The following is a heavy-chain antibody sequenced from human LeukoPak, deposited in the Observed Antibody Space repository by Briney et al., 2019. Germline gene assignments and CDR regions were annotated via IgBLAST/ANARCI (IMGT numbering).Heavy chain of an antibody. D-gene: IGHD3-22*01. J-gene: IGHJ4*02. V-gene: IGHV4-34*01. Sequence: SETLSLTCAVYSGSFSGYYWSWIRQPPGKGLEWIGEINHSGSTNYNPSLKSRVTISVDTSKNQFSLKLSSVTAADTAVYYCAVIDSSGYPTSYWGQGTLVTVSS. CDR3: AVIDSSGYPTSY. CDR2: INHSGST. CDR1: SGSFSGYY.